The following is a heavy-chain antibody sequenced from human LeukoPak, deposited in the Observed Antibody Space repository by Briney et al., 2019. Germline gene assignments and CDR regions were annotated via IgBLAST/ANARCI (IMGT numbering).Heavy chain of an antibody. J-gene: IGHJ6*03. V-gene: IGHV4-61*02. CDR2: IYTSGST. D-gene: IGHD3-10*01. Sequence: SETLSLTCTVSGGSISSGSYYWSWIRQPAGKGLEWIGRIYTSGSTNYNPSLKSRVTISVDTSKNQFSLKLSSVTAADTAVYYCAREGYIYGSGSYMGHYYYMDVWGKGTTVTISS. CDR3: AREGYIYGSGSYMGHYYYMDV. CDR1: GGSISSGSYY.